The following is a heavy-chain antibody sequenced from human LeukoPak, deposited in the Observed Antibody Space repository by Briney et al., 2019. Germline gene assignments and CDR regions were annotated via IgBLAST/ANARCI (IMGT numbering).Heavy chain of an antibody. Sequence: EASVTVSCKASGGTFSSYAISWVRQAPGQGLEWMGGIIPIFGTANYAQKFQGRVTITADESTSTAYMELSSLRSEDTAVYYCAAVDTAMARYYYYYGMDVWGQGTTVTVSS. J-gene: IGHJ6*02. CDR2: IIPIFGTA. D-gene: IGHD5-18*01. V-gene: IGHV1-69*13. CDR1: GGTFSSYA. CDR3: AAVDTAMARYYYYYGMDV.